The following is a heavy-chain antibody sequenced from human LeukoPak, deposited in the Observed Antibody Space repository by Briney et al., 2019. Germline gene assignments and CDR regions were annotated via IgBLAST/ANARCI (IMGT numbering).Heavy chain of an antibody. CDR3: ARDKLDGSGGFDY. CDR2: IYYSGST. D-gene: IGHD3-10*01. V-gene: IGHV4-30-4*07. CDR1: GGSISSGGYS. J-gene: IGHJ4*02. Sequence: PSETLSLTCTVSGGSISSGGYSWSWIRQPPGKGLDWIGYIYYSGSTYYNPSLKSRVTISVDTSKNQFSLKLSSVTAADTAVYYRARDKLDGSGGFDYWGQGTLVTVSS.